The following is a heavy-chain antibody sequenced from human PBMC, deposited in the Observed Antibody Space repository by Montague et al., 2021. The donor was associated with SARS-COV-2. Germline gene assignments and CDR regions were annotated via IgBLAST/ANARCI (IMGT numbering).Heavy chain of an antibody. CDR2: MSYHGDVT. Sequence: SLRLSCAASGFTFSRYAMHWVRQAPGKWPEWVAVMSYHGDVTWYADSAKCRFTISRDNSKNTLYLQMNSLRADDTAVYYCVRCSGNCTLQDFYGMEVWGRGTTGNVSS. J-gene: IGHJ6*02. D-gene: IGHD2-21*02. CDR1: GFTFSRYA. V-gene: IGHV3-30*04. CDR3: VRCSGNCTLQDFYGMEV.